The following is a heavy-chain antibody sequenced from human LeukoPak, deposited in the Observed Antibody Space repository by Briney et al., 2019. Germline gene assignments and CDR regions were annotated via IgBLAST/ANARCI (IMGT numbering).Heavy chain of an antibody. J-gene: IGHJ4*02. D-gene: IGHD3-10*01. Sequence: GGSLRLSCAASGFTFSSYGMHWVRQAPGKGLEWVAVIWYDGSNKYYADSVKGRFTISRDNSKNTLYLQMDGLRAEDTAVYYCAKAEGSGNQAFDYWGQGTLVTVSS. CDR1: GFTFSSYG. CDR3: AKAEGSGNQAFDY. V-gene: IGHV3-33*06. CDR2: IWYDGSNK.